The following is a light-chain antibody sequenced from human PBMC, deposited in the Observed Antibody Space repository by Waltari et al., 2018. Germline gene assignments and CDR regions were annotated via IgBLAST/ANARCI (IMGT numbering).Light chain of an antibody. CDR3: QQHNNYPT. J-gene: IGKJ1*01. Sequence: DIQMTQSPSSLSASVGDTVTITCRASQDVGNYLAWYQQIPGKAPKPLIFDTSNLVSGVPSRFRGSGSGTDFTLTISSLQPEDFATHYCQQHNNYPTFGQGTKVNI. V-gene: IGKV1-16*01. CDR2: DTS. CDR1: QDVGNY.